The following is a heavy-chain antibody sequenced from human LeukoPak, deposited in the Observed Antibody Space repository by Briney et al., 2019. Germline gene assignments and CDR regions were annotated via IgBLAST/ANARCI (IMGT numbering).Heavy chain of an antibody. Sequence: PSETLSLTCAVYGGSFSGYYWSWIRQPPGKGLEWIGEINHSGSTNYNPSLKSRVTISVDTSKNQFSLKLSSVTAADTAVYYCAREAHAYYYDSSGYRFDYWGQGTLVTVSS. V-gene: IGHV4-34*01. CDR3: AREAHAYYYDSSGYRFDY. D-gene: IGHD3-22*01. J-gene: IGHJ4*02. CDR1: GGSFSGYY. CDR2: INHSGST.